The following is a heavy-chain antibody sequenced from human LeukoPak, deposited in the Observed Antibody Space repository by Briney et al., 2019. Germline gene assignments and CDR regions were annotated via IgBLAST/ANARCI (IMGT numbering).Heavy chain of an antibody. CDR1: GGSFSSYY. J-gene: IGHJ4*02. CDR3: AGHHPRNTVDF. V-gene: IGHV4-59*08. CDR2: ISDIGSI. Sequence: PSETLSLTCAVYGGSFSSYYWSWIRQPPGKGLEWIAYISDIGSINYNPSLKSRVTISLDTSKNQFSLKLSSVTAADTAVYYCAGHHPRNTVDFWGQGTLVTVSS. D-gene: IGHD2-8*02.